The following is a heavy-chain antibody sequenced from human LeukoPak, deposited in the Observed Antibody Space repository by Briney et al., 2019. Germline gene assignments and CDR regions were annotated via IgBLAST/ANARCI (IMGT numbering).Heavy chain of an antibody. V-gene: IGHV3-48*04. CDR1: GFTFSSYS. CDR2: ISSSSTI. CDR3: AEGFKLFDY. D-gene: IGHD1-1*01. J-gene: IGHJ4*02. Sequence: GGSLRLSCAASGFTFSSYSMNWVRQAPGKGLEWVSYISSSSTIYYADSVKGRFTISRDNAKNSLYLQMNSLRAEDTAVYYCAEGFKLFDYWGQGTLVTVSS.